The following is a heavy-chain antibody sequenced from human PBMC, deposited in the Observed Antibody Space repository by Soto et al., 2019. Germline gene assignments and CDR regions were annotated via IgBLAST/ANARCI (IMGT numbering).Heavy chain of an antibody. J-gene: IGHJ5*02. V-gene: IGHV3-23*01. D-gene: IGHD3-10*01. Sequence: GGSLRLSCAASGFTFSSYAMSWVRQAPGKGLEWVSAISGSGGSTYYADSVKGRFTISRDNSKNTLYLQMNSLRAEDTAVYYCAKPSGSGSYLGHDGRTQFDPWGQGTLVTVSS. CDR3: AKPSGSGSYLGHDGRTQFDP. CDR1: GFTFSSYA. CDR2: ISGSGGST.